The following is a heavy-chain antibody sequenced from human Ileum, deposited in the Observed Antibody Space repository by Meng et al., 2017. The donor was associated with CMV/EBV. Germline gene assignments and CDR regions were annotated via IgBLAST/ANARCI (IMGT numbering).Heavy chain of an antibody. J-gene: IGHJ4*02. CDR2: INPDYGGT. D-gene: IGHD1-7*01. CDR1: GYTFTHYG. Sequence: QVQLVQSGAEGKNPGASVKVSCKASGYTFTHYGITWVRQAPGQGLEWMGRINPDYGGTNYAQKFQGGVTMTRDTSISTAYMELSRLTSDDTAVYFCMTVTGNYPYWGQGALVTVSS. V-gene: IGHV1-2*06. CDR3: MTVTGNYPY.